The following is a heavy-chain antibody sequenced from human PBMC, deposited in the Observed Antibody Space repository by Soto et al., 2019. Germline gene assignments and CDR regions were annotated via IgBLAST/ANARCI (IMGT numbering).Heavy chain of an antibody. Sequence: PGESLRLSCAASGFTFSDYYMSWIRQAPGRGLEWVSYISSSGSTIYYAGSVKGRFTSSRDNAKNSLYLQMNSLRADDTAVYYCARASPIAVADHFDYWGPGTLVTVSS. V-gene: IGHV3-11*01. CDR2: ISSSGSTI. CDR1: GFTFSDYY. D-gene: IGHD6-19*01. J-gene: IGHJ4*02. CDR3: ARASPIAVADHFDY.